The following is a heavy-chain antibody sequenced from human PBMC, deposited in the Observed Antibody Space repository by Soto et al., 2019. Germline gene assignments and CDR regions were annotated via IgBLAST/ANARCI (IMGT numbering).Heavy chain of an antibody. J-gene: IGHJ4*02. CDR2: MSHSGATT. V-gene: IGHV3-23*01. CDR3: AKEPWTATDSWTWGFDS. CDR1: GFTFSDYD. Sequence: EVPLLESGGGLVQPGGSLRLSCVASGFTFSDYDMSWVRQAPGKGLEWVSTMSHSGATTYYADSVKGRFTISRHTSKNTLYLQRDSLRAEDTALYFCAKEPWTATDSWTWGFDSWGQGALVTVSS. D-gene: IGHD6-25*01.